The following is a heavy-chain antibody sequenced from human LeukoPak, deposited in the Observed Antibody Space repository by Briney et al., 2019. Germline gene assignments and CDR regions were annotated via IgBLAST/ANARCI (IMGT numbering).Heavy chain of an antibody. CDR2: IVVGSGNT. J-gene: IGHJ3*02. V-gene: IGHV1-58*02. CDR3: AANTPRVVREDAFDI. D-gene: IGHD2-21*01. Sequence: SVKVSCKASGFTFTSSAMQWVRQARGQRLEWIGWIVVGSGNTNYAQNFQERVTIIRDMSTSIAYMELSSLRSEDTAVYYCAANTPRVVREDAFDIWGQGTMVTVSS. CDR1: GFTFTSSA.